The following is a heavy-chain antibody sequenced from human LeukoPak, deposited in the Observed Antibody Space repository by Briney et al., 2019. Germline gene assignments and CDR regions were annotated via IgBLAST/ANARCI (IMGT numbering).Heavy chain of an antibody. D-gene: IGHD1-14*01. CDR3: ARDPGSAKYNTAYYYMDV. CDR2: INTRGGSI. Sequence: ASVKVSCKASGYTFTSYYIHWVRQAPGQGLDWMGIINTRGGSISYAQKFQGRVTMTRDTSISTAYMELSRLRSDDTAVYYCARDPGSAKYNTAYYYMDVWGKGTTVTVSS. J-gene: IGHJ6*03. V-gene: IGHV1-46*01. CDR1: GYTFTSYY.